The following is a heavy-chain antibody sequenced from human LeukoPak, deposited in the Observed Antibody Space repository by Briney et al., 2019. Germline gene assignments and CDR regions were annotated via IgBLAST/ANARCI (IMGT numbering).Heavy chain of an antibody. D-gene: IGHD3-3*01. CDR3: AGGRSRGYDFWSGYWPPRVY. V-gene: IGHV3-66*02. Sequence: GGSLRLSCAASGFTASGNYMSWVRQAPGKGLEWVSVIYSGGSTYYADSVKGRFTISRDNSKNTLYLQMNSLRAEDTAVYYCAGGRSRGYDFWSGYWPPRVYWGQGTLVTVSS. J-gene: IGHJ4*02. CDR1: GFTASGNY. CDR2: IYSGGST.